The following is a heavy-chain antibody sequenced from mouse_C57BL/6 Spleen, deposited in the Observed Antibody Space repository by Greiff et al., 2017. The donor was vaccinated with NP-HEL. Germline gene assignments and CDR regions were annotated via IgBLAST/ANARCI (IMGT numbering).Heavy chain of an antibody. CDR1: GFTFSSYA. D-gene: IGHD2-4*01. CDR2: ISSGGDYI. J-gene: IGHJ4*01. Sequence: EVKLVESGEGLVKPGGSLKLSCAASGFTFSSYAMSWVRQTPEKRLEWVAYISSGGDYIYYADTVKGRFTISRDNARNTLYLQMSSLKSEDTAMYYCTRDSLYYDYVYAMDYWGQGTSVTVSS. V-gene: IGHV5-9-1*02. CDR3: TRDSLYYDYVYAMDY.